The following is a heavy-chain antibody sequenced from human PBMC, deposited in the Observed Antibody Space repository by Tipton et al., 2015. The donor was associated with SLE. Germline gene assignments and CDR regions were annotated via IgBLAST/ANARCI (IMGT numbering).Heavy chain of an antibody. Sequence: TLSLTCTVSGGSISSYYWSWIRQPPGKGLKWIGYIYYSGSTNYNPSLKSRVTISVDTSKNQFSLKLSSVTAADTAVYYCARDQVGEWFNWFDPWGQGTLVTVSS. CDR3: ARDQVGEWFNWFDP. V-gene: IGHV4-59*01. D-gene: IGHD3-10*01. J-gene: IGHJ5*02. CDR1: GGSISSYY. CDR2: IYYSGST.